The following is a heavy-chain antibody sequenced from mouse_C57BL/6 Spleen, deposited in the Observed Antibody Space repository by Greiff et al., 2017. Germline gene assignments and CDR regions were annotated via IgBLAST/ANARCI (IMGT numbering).Heavy chain of an antibody. CDR3: ARHRDDGYFFDY. CDR2: ISSGGSYT. V-gene: IGHV5-6*01. CDR1: GFTFSSYG. J-gene: IGHJ2*01. D-gene: IGHD2-3*01. Sequence: EVHLVESGGDLVKPGGSLKLSCAASGFTFSSYGMSWVRQTPDKRLEWVATISSGGSYTYYPDSVKGRFTISRDNAKNTLYLQMSSLKSEDTAMYYCARHRDDGYFFDYWGQGTTLTVSS.